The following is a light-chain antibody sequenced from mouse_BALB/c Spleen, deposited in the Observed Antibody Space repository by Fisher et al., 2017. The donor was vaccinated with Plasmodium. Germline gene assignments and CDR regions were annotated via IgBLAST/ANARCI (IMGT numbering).Light chain of an antibody. J-gene: IGKJ5*01. CDR2: YAS. V-gene: IGKV5-45*01. CDR1: ETISNN. Sequence: DIVMTQTTATLSVTPGDRVSLSCRASETISNNLHWYQQKSHESPSLLITYASKSISGIPSRFSGSGSGTDFTLRIDSVETKDFGMYFCQHSNSWPLTFGAGTKLELK. CDR3: QHSNSWPLT.